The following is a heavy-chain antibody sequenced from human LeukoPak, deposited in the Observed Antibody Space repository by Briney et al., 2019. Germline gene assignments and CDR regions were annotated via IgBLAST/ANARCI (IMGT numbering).Heavy chain of an antibody. Sequence: GESLRLSCAASGFSFSTYAMSWVRQAPGKGLEWVSSITSISSYIYYADSVKGRFSISRGNAKNSLYLQMNSLRAEDTAVYYCARESTSFYGMDVWGQGTTVTVSS. CDR1: GFSFSTYA. J-gene: IGHJ6*02. CDR3: ARESTSFYGMDV. D-gene: IGHD2-2*01. V-gene: IGHV3-21*01. CDR2: ITSISSYI.